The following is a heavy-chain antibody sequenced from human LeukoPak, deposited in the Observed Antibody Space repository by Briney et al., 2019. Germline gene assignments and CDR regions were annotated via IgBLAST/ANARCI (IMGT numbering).Heavy chain of an antibody. Sequence: SLILSCAASGFTFDDYGMHWVRPAPGKGLEWVSGISWNSGSIGYADSVKGRFTISRDNAKNSLYLQMNSLRVEDTALYYCAKDATYSSGWTDYWGQGTLVTVSS. CDR3: AKDATYSSGWTDY. D-gene: IGHD6-19*01. CDR1: GFTFDDYG. CDR2: ISWNSGSI. J-gene: IGHJ4*02. V-gene: IGHV3-9*01.